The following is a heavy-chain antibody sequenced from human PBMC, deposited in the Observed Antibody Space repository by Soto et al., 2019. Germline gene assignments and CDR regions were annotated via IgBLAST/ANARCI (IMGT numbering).Heavy chain of an antibody. J-gene: IGHJ6*02. V-gene: IGHV4-4*07. CDR1: GGSISSYY. D-gene: IGHD3-10*01. CDR2: FYTSGTT. CDR3: ARAGNEYGVDV. Sequence: QVQLQESGPGLVKPSETLSLTCTVSGGSISSYYWSWIRQSAGQGLEWIGRFYTSGTTHYNPSLKSRLSMSADTSKNQLSLTLTSVTAADTVVYYCARAGNEYGVDVWGQGTTVTVSS.